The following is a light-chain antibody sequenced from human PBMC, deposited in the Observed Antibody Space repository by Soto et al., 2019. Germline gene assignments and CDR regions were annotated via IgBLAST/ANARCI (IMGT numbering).Light chain of an antibody. CDR3: SSYTSSSAPCV. CDR1: SSDVGSYNR. J-gene: IGLJ1*01. V-gene: IGLV2-18*02. Sequence: QSALTQPPSVSGSPGQSVTISCTGTSSDVGSYNRVSWYQQSPGTAPKLMIYEVSNRPSGVPDRFSGSKSGNTASLTISGLQAEDEGDYYCSSYTSSSAPCVFGTGTKVTVL. CDR2: EVS.